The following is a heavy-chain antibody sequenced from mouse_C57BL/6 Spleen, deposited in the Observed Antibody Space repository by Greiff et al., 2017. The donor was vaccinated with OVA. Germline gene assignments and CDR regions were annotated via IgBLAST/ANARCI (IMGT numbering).Heavy chain of an antibody. CDR1: GYSITSGYD. J-gene: IGHJ1*03. Sequence: VQLQQSGPGMVKPSQSLSLTCTVTGYSITSGYDWHWIRHFPGNKLEWMGYISYSGRTNYNPSLKSRISITHDTSKNHFFLKLNSVTTEDTATYYCARRYSWYFDVWGTGTTVTVSS. D-gene: IGHD1-1*01. V-gene: IGHV3-1*01. CDR2: ISYSGRT. CDR3: ARRYSWYFDV.